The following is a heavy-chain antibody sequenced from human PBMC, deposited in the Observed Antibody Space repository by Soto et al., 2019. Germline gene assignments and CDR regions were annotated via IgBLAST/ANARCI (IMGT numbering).Heavy chain of an antibody. Sequence: QVQLVQSGAEVKRAGASVKVSCKASGYTFSSYGLSWVRQAPGQGLEWMGWISDYNGNTHYAQKFQGRVIMTTDTSTRTAYVELRSLGSDDTAVYFCAREGYYSGSGTYSPPRYYGMDVWGQGTTVTVSS. CDR1: GYTFSSYG. J-gene: IGHJ6*02. V-gene: IGHV1-18*01. CDR2: ISDYNGNT. CDR3: AREGYYSGSGTYSPPRYYGMDV. D-gene: IGHD3-10*01.